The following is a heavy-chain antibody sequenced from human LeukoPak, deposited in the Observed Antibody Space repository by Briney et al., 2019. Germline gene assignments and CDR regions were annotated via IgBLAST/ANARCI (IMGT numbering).Heavy chain of an antibody. V-gene: IGHV3-66*01. CDR2: IYSGGST. CDR1: GFTVSSNY. J-gene: IGHJ4*02. CDR3: ASLRDGPKNNDY. Sequence: GGSLRLSCAASGFTVSSNYMSWVRQAPGNGLEWVSVIYSGGSTYYADSVKGRFTISRDNSKNTLYLQMNSLRAEDTAVYYCASLRDGPKNNDYWGQGTLVTVSS.